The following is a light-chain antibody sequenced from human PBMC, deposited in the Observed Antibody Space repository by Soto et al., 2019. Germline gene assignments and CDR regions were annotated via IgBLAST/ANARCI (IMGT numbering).Light chain of an antibody. CDR1: QSVSSY. CDR3: QQRSNWPIT. J-gene: IGKJ5*01. Sequence: EIVLTQSPATLSLSPGERATLSCRTSQSVSSYFAWYQQKPGRAPRLLIYDSSNRATGIPARFIGSGSGTDFTLTISSLEPEDFAVYYCQQRSNWPITVGQGTRLEMK. CDR2: DSS. V-gene: IGKV3-11*01.